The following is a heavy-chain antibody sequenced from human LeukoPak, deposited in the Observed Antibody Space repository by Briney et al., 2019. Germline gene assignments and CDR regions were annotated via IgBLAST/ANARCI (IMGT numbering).Heavy chain of an antibody. CDR2: IGGRGGST. J-gene: IGHJ4*02. CDR3: ARAGESYGHFDY. Sequence: PGGSLRLSCAASGFRFSDFTMTWVRQAPGKGPEWVSAIGGRGGSTYYADSLGGRFTISRDNSKDMLYLQMNSLRAEDTALYHCARAGESYGHFDYWGQGTLVTVSS. CDR1: GFRFSDFT. D-gene: IGHD5-18*01. V-gene: IGHV3-23*01.